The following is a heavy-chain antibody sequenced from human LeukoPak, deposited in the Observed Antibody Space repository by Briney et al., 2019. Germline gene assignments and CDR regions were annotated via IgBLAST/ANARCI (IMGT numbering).Heavy chain of an antibody. V-gene: IGHV1-8*02. D-gene: IGHD2-21*02. Sequence: ASVKVSCKASGYTFTSYGISWVRQAPGQGLEWMGWMNPNSGNTGYAQKFQGRVTMTRNTSISTAYMELSSLRSEDTAVYYCARAPSCGGDCYSPYNWFDPWGQGTLVTVSS. J-gene: IGHJ5*02. CDR1: GYTFTSYG. CDR2: MNPNSGNT. CDR3: ARAPSCGGDCYSPYNWFDP.